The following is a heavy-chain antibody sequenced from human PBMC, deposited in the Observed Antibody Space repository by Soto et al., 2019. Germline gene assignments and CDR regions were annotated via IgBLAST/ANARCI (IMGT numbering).Heavy chain of an antibody. CDR3: ARGLKEAPYYDSSGYPVSGYYFDY. CDR1: GGTFSSYA. Sequence: QVQLVKSGAEVKKPGSSVKVSCKASGGTFSSYAISWLRQAPGQGLEWMGGIIPLFGTANYAQKFQGRVTITADESTSTAYMELSSLRSEDTAVYYCARGLKEAPYYDSSGYPVSGYYFDYWGQGTLVTVSS. V-gene: IGHV1-69*01. D-gene: IGHD3-22*01. J-gene: IGHJ4*02. CDR2: IIPLFGTA.